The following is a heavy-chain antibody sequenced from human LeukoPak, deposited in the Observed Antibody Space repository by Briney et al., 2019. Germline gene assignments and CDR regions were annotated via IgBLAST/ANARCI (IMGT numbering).Heavy chain of an antibody. CDR1: GFSFSSYE. D-gene: IGHD6-19*01. J-gene: IGHJ3*02. Sequence: GGSLRLSCAASGFSFSSYEMNWVRQAPGKGLEWVSYISPSGTKIYYVDSVKGRFTISRDNAEKSLYLQMNSLRAEDTAVYYCARDATTHTSGWYDDAFDIWGHGTMVTVSS. CDR3: ARDATTHTSGWYDDAFDI. V-gene: IGHV3-48*03. CDR2: ISPSGTKI.